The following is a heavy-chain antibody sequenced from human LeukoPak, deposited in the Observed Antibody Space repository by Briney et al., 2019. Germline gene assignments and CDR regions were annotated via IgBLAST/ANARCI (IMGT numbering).Heavy chain of an antibody. J-gene: IGHJ4*02. Sequence: SETLSLTCTVSGGSVSSGSYHWSWIRQPPGKGLEWIGYIYSSGSTNYNPSLKSRVTLSVDTSKNQFSLKLSSVTAADTAVYYWAGAYGDLSRWGQGTLVTVSS. CDR2: IYSSGST. CDR1: GGSVSSGSYH. CDR3: AGAYGDLSR. D-gene: IGHD3-10*01. V-gene: IGHV4-61*01.